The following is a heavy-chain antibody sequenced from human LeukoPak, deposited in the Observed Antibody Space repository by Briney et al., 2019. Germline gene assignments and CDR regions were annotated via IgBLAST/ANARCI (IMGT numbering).Heavy chain of an antibody. J-gene: IGHJ4*02. Sequence: SETLSLTCAVYGGSFSGYYWSWIRQPPGKGLEWIGEINHSGSTNYNPSLKSRVTISVDTSKNQFSLKLSSVTAADTAMYYCARGLSFGELSLGYWGQGTLVTVSS. CDR1: GGSFSGYY. V-gene: IGHV4-34*01. CDR2: INHSGST. D-gene: IGHD3-10*01. CDR3: ARGLSFGELSLGY.